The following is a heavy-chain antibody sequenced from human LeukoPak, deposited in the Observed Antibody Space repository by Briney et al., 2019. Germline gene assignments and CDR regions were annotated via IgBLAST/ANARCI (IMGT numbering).Heavy chain of an antibody. CDR3: ARVRAAAGTAHPLYYGMDV. D-gene: IGHD6-13*01. V-gene: IGHV4-59*01. Sequence: SETLSLTCTVSGGSISSYYWSWIRQPPGKGLEWIGYIYYSGSTNYNPSLKSRVTISVDTSKNQFSLKLSSVTAADTAVYYCARVRAAAGTAHPLYYGMDVWGQGTTVTGSS. CDR1: GGSISSYY. J-gene: IGHJ6*02. CDR2: IYYSGST.